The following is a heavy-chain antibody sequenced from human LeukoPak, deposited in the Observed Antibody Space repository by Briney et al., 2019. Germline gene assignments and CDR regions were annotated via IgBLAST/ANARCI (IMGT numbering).Heavy chain of an antibody. CDR1: GYTFTGYY. CDR3: ARDEYYDSSGYRDDY. J-gene: IGHJ4*02. CDR2: INPNSGGT. D-gene: IGHD3-22*01. V-gene: IGHV1-2*06. Sequence: SVKVSXXASGYTFTGYYMHWVRQAPGQGLEWMGRINPNSGGTNYAQKFQGRVTMTRDTSISTAYMELSRLRSDDTAVYYCARDEYYDSSGYRDDYWGQGTLVTVSS.